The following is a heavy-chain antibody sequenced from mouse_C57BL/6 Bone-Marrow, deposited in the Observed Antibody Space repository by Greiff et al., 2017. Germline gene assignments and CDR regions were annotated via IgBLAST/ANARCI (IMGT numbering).Heavy chain of an antibody. V-gene: IGHV5-17*01. CDR2: ISSGSSTI. CDR1: GFTFSDYG. Sequence: EVQLVESGGGLVKPGGSLKLSCAASGFTFSDYGMHWVRQAPEKGLEWVAYISSGSSTIYYADTVKGRFTISRDNAKNTLFLQITSLRSGDTAMYYCAALYYYGSSRYWYFDVWGTGTTVTVSS. J-gene: IGHJ1*03. D-gene: IGHD1-1*01. CDR3: AALYYYGSSRYWYFDV.